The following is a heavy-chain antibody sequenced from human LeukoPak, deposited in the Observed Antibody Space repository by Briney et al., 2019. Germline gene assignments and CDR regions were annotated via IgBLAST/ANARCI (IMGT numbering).Heavy chain of an antibody. Sequence: GRSLRLSCAASGFTFDDYAMHWVRQAPGKGLEWVSGISWNSGSIGYADSVKGRFTISRDNAKNSLYLQMNSLRAEDTALYYCAKASLGYCSSTSCYLFDYWGQGTLVTVSS. CDR3: AKASLGYCSSTSCYLFDY. V-gene: IGHV3-9*01. CDR2: ISWNSGSI. CDR1: GFTFDDYA. J-gene: IGHJ4*02. D-gene: IGHD2-2*01.